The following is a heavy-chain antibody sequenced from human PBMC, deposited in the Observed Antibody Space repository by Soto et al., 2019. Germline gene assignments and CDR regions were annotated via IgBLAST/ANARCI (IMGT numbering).Heavy chain of an antibody. V-gene: IGHV4-31*03. CDR1: GGSISSGGYY. Sequence: PWETLSLTCTVSGGSISSGGYYWSWIRQHPGKGLEWIGYIYYSGSTYYNPSLKSRVTISVDTSKNQFSLKLSSVTAADTAVYYCARDRIVGATGKNYYYGMDVWGQGTTVTVSS. D-gene: IGHD1-26*01. J-gene: IGHJ6*02. CDR2: IYYSGST. CDR3: ARDRIVGATGKNYYYGMDV.